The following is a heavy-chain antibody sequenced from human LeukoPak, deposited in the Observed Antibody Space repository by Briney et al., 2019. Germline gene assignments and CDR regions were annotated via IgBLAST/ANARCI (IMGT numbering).Heavy chain of an antibody. CDR2: IFYSGDT. CDR3: ARHPYSSGWYANFDR. Sequence: SETLSLTCTVSGGSISTSSYYWGWIRQPPGKGLEWIGSIFYSGDTHYNTSLKSRVTISVDTSKTRFSLNLSSVTAADTAVYYCARHPYSSGWYANFDRWGQGTLVTVSS. D-gene: IGHD6-19*01. V-gene: IGHV4-39*01. J-gene: IGHJ4*02. CDR1: GGSISTSSYY.